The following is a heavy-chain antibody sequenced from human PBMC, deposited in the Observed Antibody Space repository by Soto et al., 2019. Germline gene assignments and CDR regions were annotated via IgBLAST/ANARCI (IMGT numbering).Heavy chain of an antibody. D-gene: IGHD6-6*01. CDR2: IIPIFGTA. CDR1: GGTFSSYA. V-gene: IGHV1-69*01. Sequence: QVQLVQSGAEVKKPGSSVKVSCKASGGTFSSYAISWVRQAPGQGLEWMGGIIPIFGTANYAQKFQGRVTITADESTSKAYMELGSLRSEETGGYYCAREGVGSIAALGGWFDPWGQGTLVTVSS. J-gene: IGHJ5*02. CDR3: AREGVGSIAALGGWFDP.